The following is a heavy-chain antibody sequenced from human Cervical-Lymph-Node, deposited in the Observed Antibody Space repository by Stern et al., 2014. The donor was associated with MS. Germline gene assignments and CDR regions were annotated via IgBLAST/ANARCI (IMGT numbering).Heavy chain of an antibody. CDR3: GRGQQSFDP. CDR1: GYTFTTEA. V-gene: IGHV1-3*04. D-gene: IGHD6-13*01. Sequence: QVQLEESGAEVKKPGATVKVSCKASGYTFTTEAKYWVRQAPGQRHEWMGRINTANGDTYYSEKFQGRVTFTRDTSANTAYMELFSLTSEDTTVYYCGRGQQSFDPWGQGTLVTVSA. CDR2: INTANGDT. J-gene: IGHJ5*02.